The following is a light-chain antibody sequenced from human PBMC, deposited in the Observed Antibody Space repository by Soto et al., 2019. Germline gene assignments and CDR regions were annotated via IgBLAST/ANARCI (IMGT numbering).Light chain of an antibody. Sequence: SALTQPASVSGSPGQSITISCTGTSSDVGSYNLVSWYQQHPGKAPKLMIYEVSKRPSGVSNRFSGSKSGSTASLTISSLQAEDEADYYCSSYAGSSTYVFGTGTKLTVL. J-gene: IGLJ1*01. V-gene: IGLV2-23*02. CDR2: EVS. CDR3: SSYAGSSTYV. CDR1: SSDVGSYNL.